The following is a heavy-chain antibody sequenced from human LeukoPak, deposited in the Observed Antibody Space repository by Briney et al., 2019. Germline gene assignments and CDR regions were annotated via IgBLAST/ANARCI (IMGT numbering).Heavy chain of an antibody. CDR2: FDPEDGET. CDR1: GYTLTELS. D-gene: IGHD3-10*01. CDR3: ATEIGVRGVIMESVAFDI. Sequence: ASVKVSCKVSGYTLTELSMHWVRQAPGKGLEWMGGFDPEDGETIYAQKFQGRVTMTEDTSTDTAYMELSSLRSEDTAVYYCATEIGVRGVIMESVAFDIWGQGTMVTVSS. J-gene: IGHJ3*02. V-gene: IGHV1-24*01.